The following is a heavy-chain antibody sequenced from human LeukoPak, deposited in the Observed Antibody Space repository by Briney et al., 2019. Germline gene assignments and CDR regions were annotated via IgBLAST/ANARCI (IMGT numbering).Heavy chain of an antibody. CDR3: ARGDKWLPEGVEY. J-gene: IGHJ4*02. CDR2: ISGYNGNT. D-gene: IGHD5-12*01. CDR1: DYTFTSYG. Sequence: ASVKVSCKASDYTFTSYGISWVRQAPGQGLEWMGWISGYNGNTKYAQKFQGRVTMTTDTSTTTAYMELRSLRSDDTAVYYCARGDKWLPEGVEYWGQGTLVTVSS. V-gene: IGHV1-18*01.